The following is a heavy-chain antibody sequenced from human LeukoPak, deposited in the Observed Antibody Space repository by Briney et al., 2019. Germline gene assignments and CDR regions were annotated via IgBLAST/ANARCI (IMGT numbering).Heavy chain of an antibody. Sequence: IPSETLSLTCTVSGGSISSYYWSWIRQPPGKGLEWIGYIYYSGSTNYNPSLKSRVTISVDTSKNQFSLKLSSVTAADTAVYYCARLISGTSPWVWFDPWGQGTLVTVSS. CDR1: GGSISSYY. CDR3: ARLISGTSPWVWFDP. CDR2: IYYSGST. D-gene: IGHD3-10*01. J-gene: IGHJ5*02. V-gene: IGHV4-59*08.